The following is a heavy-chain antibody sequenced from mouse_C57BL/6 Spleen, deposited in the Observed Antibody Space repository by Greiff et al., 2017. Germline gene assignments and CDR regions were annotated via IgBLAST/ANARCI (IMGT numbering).Heavy chain of an antibody. CDR2: ISYDGSN. CDR1: GYSITSGYY. CDR3: AREGGNYDYDDAMDY. D-gene: IGHD2-4*01. V-gene: IGHV3-6*01. Sequence: ESGPGLVKPSQSLSLTCSVTGYSITSGYYWNWIRQFPGNKLEWMGYISYDGSNNYNPSLKNRISITRDTSKNQFFLKLNSVTTEDTATYYCAREGGNYDYDDAMDYWCQGTSVTVSS. J-gene: IGHJ4*01.